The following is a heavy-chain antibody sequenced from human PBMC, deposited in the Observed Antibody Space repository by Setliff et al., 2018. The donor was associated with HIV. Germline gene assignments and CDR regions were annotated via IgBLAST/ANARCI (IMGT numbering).Heavy chain of an antibody. J-gene: IGHJ6*03. CDR3: SRQQLDGFRYKYYYMDV. D-gene: IGHD6-13*01. Sequence: LSLTCTVSGASISSHYWSWIRQPPGKGLEWIGYIYFSGTTNYNPSLESRVTISLDTANNHFSLNLRSVTAADTAVYYCSRQQLDGFRYKYYYMDVWGKGTTVTVSS. CDR1: GASISSHY. V-gene: IGHV4-59*11. CDR2: IYFSGTT.